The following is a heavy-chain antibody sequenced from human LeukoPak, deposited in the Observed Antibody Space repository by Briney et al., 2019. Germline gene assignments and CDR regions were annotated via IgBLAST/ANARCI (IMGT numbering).Heavy chain of an antibody. CDR2: ISGSGGTT. CDR3: ATDYYDRSGDYTVDY. Sequence: GGSLRLSCAASGFTFSSYSMNWVRQAPGKGLEWVSVISGSGGTTHYADSVKGRLTISRDNSKNTVFLQMNSLRAEDTAVYYCATDYYDRSGDYTVDYWGQGTLVTVSS. V-gene: IGHV3-23*01. CDR1: GFTFSSYS. J-gene: IGHJ4*02. D-gene: IGHD3-22*01.